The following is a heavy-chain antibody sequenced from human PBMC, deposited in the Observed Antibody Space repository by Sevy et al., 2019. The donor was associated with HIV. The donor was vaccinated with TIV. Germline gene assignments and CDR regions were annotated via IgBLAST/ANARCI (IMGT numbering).Heavy chain of an antibody. J-gene: IGHJ4*02. CDR1: GLNVSDYF. V-gene: IGHV3-11*01. CDR3: ARDLASGSFFSLYFDY. CDR2: ILSSGTII. D-gene: IGHD3-10*01. Sequence: GGSLRLSCAASGLNVSDYFMSWIRQAPGKRPEWVSYILSSGTIIYYADSVKGRFTISRDKAKNSLYLQMNSLRAEDTAIYYCARDLASGSFFSLYFDYWGQGTLVTVS.